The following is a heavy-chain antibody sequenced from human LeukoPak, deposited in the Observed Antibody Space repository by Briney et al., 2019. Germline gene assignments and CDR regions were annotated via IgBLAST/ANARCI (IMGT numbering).Heavy chain of an antibody. J-gene: IGHJ4*02. V-gene: IGHV3-23*01. CDR3: ARGNAGRCTGTTCYPFDY. CDR1: GFTFSSYA. D-gene: IGHD2-2*01. CDR2: ISGSDPGT. Sequence: PGGSLRLSCAASGFTFSSYAMSYVRQVPGKGLEWVSAISGSDPGTYYADSVKGRFTIFRDNSRSTLHLQMNSLRVEDTAVYYCARGNAGRCTGTTCYPFDYWGQGTLVTVSS.